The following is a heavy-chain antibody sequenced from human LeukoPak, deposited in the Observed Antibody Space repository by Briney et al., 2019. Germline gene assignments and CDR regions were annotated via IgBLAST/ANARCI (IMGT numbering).Heavy chain of an antibody. J-gene: IGHJ4*02. CDR3: EVVPAAI. CDR1: GFTFSSYG. Sequence: GRSLRLSCAASGFTFSSYGMHWVRQAPGKGLEWVSAISGSGGSTYYADSVKGRFTISRDNSKNTLYLQMNSLRAEDTAVYYCEVVPAAIWGQGTLVTVSS. CDR2: ISGSGGST. V-gene: IGHV3-23*01. D-gene: IGHD2-2*01.